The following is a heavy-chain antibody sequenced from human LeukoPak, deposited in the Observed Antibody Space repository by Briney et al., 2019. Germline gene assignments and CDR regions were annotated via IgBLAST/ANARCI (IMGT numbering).Heavy chain of an antibody. D-gene: IGHD6-13*01. CDR3: ARDLPYSSSWESIDY. CDR1: GGSINSYY. CDR2: IYSSGSA. J-gene: IGHJ4*02. Sequence: PSETLSLTCTVSGGSINSYYWSWIRQPPGGGLEWIGYIYSSGSANYNPSLKSRVTMSVDTSKNQCSLKLSSVTAADTAVYYCARDLPYSSSWESIDYWGQGTLVTVSS. V-gene: IGHV4-59*01.